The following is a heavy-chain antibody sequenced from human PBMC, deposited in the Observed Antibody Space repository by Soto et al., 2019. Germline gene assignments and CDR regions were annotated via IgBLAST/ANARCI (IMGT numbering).Heavy chain of an antibody. J-gene: IGHJ6*02. CDR3: ARDRSDYYYGMDV. CDR1: GGTFSSYA. D-gene: IGHD3-3*01. V-gene: IGHV1-69*06. CDR2: ITPIFGTA. Sequence: SVKVSCKASGGTFSSYAISWVRQAPGQGLEWMGEITPIFGTANYAQKFQGRVTITADKSTSTAYMELSSLRSEDTAVYYCARDRSDYYYGMDVWGQGTTVTVSS.